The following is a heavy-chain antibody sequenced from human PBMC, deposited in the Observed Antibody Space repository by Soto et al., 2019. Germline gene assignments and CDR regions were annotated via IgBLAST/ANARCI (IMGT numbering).Heavy chain of an antibody. J-gene: IGHJ6*01. V-gene: IGHV4-59*05. Sequence: SATLTLTCPVSGCSISSYYLSWIRQPPGKGLEWIGSIPYDGRTYYNPCLKSRVSMSIDTSNNQVPLTVSSVTAADTAVYYCARPLSGSTSVPDFWG. CDR3: ARPLSGSTSVPDF. CDR2: IPYDGRT. CDR1: GCSISSYY. D-gene: IGHD1-26*01.